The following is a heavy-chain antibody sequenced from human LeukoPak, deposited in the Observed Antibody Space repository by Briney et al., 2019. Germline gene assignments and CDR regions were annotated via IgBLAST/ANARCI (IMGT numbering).Heavy chain of an antibody. Sequence: GGSLRLSCTASGFTFSGYWMSWVRQAPGKGLEWVANIKQDGSEKYYVDSVKGRFTISRDNAKNSLYLQMNSLRAEDTAVYYCARDDSSGYDAFDIWGQGTMVTVSS. V-gene: IGHV3-7*01. J-gene: IGHJ3*02. CDR2: IKQDGSEK. D-gene: IGHD3-22*01. CDR1: GFTFSGYW. CDR3: ARDDSSGYDAFDI.